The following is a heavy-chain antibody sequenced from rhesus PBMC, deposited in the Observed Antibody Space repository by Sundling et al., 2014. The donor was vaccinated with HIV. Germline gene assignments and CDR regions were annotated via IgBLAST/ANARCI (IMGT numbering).Heavy chain of an antibody. CDR1: GASISSNY. D-gene: IGHD6-13*01. V-gene: IGHV4S2*01. CDR3: ARHLNWGSWLGYFDY. CDR2: IYGSGGST. Sequence: QVQLQESGPGVVKPSETLSLTCAVSGASISSNYWSWIRQAPGKGLEWIGRIYGSGGSTYYNPSLKSRVTISKDTSKNQFSLKLNSVTAADTAVYYCARHLNWGSWLGYFDYWGQGVLVTVSS. J-gene: IGHJ4*01.